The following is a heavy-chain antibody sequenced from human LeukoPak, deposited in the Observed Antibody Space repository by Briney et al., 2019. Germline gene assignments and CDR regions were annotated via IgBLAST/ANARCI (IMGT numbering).Heavy chain of an antibody. J-gene: IGHJ4*02. D-gene: IGHD5-12*01. V-gene: IGHV4-34*01. CDR1: GGSFSGYY. Sequence: SETLSLTCAVYGGSFSGYYWSWIRQPPGKGLEWIGEINHSGSTNYNPSLKSRVTISVDTSKNQFSPKLSSVTAADTAVYYCARGYSGYDYKTFDYWGQGTLVTVSS. CDR2: INHSGST. CDR3: ARGYSGYDYKTFDY.